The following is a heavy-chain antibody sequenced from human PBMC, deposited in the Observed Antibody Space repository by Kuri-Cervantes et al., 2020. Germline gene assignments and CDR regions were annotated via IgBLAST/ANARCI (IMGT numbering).Heavy chain of an antibody. D-gene: IGHD3-22*01. Sequence: ASVKVSCKASGYTFTSYYMHWVRQAPGQGLEWMGIINPSGGSTNYAQKLQGRVTMTTDTSTSTAYMELRSLRSDDTAVYYCARFVSSGYYRHYYGMDVWGQGTTVTVSS. J-gene: IGHJ6*02. CDR1: GYTFTSYY. V-gene: IGHV1-46*01. CDR3: ARFVSSGYYRHYYGMDV. CDR2: INPSGGST.